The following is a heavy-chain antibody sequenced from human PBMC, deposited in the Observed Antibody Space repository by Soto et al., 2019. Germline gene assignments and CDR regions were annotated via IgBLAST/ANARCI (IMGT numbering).Heavy chain of an antibody. CDR2: IYYGGST. Sequence: SETLSLTCTVSGGSISSSSYYWGWIRQPPGKGLEWIGSIYYGGSTYYNPSLKSRVTISVDTSKNQFSLKLSSVTAADTAVYYCARHGIVVVTAIPHFDYWGQRTLVTVSS. CDR1: GGSISSSSYY. J-gene: IGHJ4*02. V-gene: IGHV4-39*01. D-gene: IGHD2-21*02. CDR3: ARHGIVVVTAIPHFDY.